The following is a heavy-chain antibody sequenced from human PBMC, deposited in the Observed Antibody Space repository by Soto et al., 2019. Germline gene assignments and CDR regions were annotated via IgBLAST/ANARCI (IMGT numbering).Heavy chain of an antibody. D-gene: IGHD2-21*02. CDR3: ARDTWVTSFDY. J-gene: IGHJ4*02. V-gene: IGHV4-30-2*01. CDR2: IYYTGST. CDR1: GGSINCEGCC. Sequence: QLQLQESGSGLVKPSQTLSLTCTVSGGSINCEGCCWSWIRQPPGKGLEWVGYIYYTGSTYYNPSLESRVTLSIDRSKGQFSLKLSSVTAADTAVYFCARDTWVTSFDYWSQGTLVTVSS.